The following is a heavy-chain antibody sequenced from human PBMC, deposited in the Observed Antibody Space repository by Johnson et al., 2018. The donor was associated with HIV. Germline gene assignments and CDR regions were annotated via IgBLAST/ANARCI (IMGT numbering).Heavy chain of an antibody. CDR2: ISGSGGSP. CDR1: GFSFSTYW. D-gene: IGHD3-22*01. Sequence: VQLVESGGNLVQPGGSLRLSCAASGFSFSTYWMSWVRQAPGKGLEWVSAISGSGGSPYYADSVKGRFAISRDNSKRTLSLQMNSPRPEDTAVYYCARELGEDDYYDSGGDAFDIWGQGTMVIVSS. CDR3: ARELGEDDYYDSGGDAFDI. J-gene: IGHJ3*02. V-gene: IGHV3-23*04.